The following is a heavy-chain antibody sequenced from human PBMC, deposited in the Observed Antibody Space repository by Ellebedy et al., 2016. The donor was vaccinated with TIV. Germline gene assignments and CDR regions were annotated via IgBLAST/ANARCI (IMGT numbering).Heavy chain of an antibody. CDR2: LYKDGKS. D-gene: IGHD4-11*01. Sequence: GESLKISCEASGITVSDYFMNWVRQAPGKGLEWVSVLYKDGKSNYTDSVNGRFTVSRDNSKNTLYLQMDSLRAEDTAVYYCARDPGGGGDYSDNWFDPWGQGTVVTVSS. CDR1: GITVSDYF. CDR3: ARDPGGGGDYSDNWFDP. V-gene: IGHV3-66*01. J-gene: IGHJ5*02.